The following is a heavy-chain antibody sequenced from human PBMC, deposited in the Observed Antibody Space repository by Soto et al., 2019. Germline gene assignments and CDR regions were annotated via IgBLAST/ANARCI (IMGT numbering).Heavy chain of an antibody. Sequence: GGSLRLSCAASGFTFSSFGMHWVRQAPGKGLEWVAGISYDGSNKYYTDSVKGRFTISRDNSKNTLYLQMNSLRAEDTAVYYCAKVLYHYDSSGYLSFDYWGLGTLVTVSS. CDR2: ISYDGSNK. J-gene: IGHJ4*02. D-gene: IGHD3-22*01. V-gene: IGHV3-30*18. CDR1: GFTFSSFG. CDR3: AKVLYHYDSSGYLSFDY.